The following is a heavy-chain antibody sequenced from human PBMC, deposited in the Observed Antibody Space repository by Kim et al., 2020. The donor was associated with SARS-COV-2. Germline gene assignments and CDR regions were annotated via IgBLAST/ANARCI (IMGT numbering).Heavy chain of an antibody. CDR3: ARAAYYYGSGSDFDY. D-gene: IGHD3-10*01. J-gene: IGHJ4*02. Sequence: AESVKVRLTISRDNSKNTLYLQMNSLRAEDTAVYYCARAAYYYGSGSDFDYWGQGTLVTVSS. V-gene: IGHV3-30*01.